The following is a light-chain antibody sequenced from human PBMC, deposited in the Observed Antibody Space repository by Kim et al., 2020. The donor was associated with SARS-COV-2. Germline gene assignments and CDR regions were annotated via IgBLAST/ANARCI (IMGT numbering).Light chain of an antibody. CDR3: AAWDDSLNGWV. CDR1: SSTVGSNT. J-gene: IGLJ3*02. CDR2: SND. Sequence: GQRLTVSCSRSSSTVGSNTLNWHHQFPGTAPQLPIYSNDQRPPGVPDRFSGSKSGTSASLAISGLQSEDEVDYYCAAWDDSLNGWVFGGGTQLTVL. V-gene: IGLV1-44*01.